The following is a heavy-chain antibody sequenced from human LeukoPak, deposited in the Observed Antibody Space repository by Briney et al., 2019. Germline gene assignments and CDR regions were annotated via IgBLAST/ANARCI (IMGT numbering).Heavy chain of an antibody. D-gene: IGHD6-13*01. CDR1: GGSISSYY. CDR3: ARDYSSSMGGYFDY. CDR2: IYYSGST. V-gene: IGHV4-59*01. Sequence: YPSETLSLTCTVSGGSISSYYWSWIRQPPGKGLEWIGYIYYSGSTNYNPSLKSRVTISVDTSKNQFSLKLSSVTAADTAVYYCARDYSSSMGGYFDYWGQGTLVTVSS. J-gene: IGHJ4*02.